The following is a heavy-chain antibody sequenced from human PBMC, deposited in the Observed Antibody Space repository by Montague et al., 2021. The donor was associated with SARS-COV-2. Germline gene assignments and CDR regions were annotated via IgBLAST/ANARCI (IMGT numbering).Heavy chain of an antibody. Sequence: TLSLTCTVSGGSINSITYYWSWIRQPAGKALEWIGRIDSGGYNNYNPSLKSRVTMSMDTSKNQFFLNMTSLTAADTAVYYCARVLRKVTDSWGPGTLVTVSS. CDR2: IDSGGYN. V-gene: IGHV4-61*02. CDR3: ARVLRKVTDS. J-gene: IGHJ5*01. CDR1: GGSINSITYY.